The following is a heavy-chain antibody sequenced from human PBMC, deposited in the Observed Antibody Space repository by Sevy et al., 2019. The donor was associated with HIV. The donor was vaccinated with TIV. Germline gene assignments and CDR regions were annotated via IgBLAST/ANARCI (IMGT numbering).Heavy chain of an antibody. CDR3: ARRRVTDGDYGGLDP. CDR2: IGASGVAT. Sequence: GGSLRLSCTASGFTFGAYAMNWVRQAPGEGLEWVSGIGASGVATYYADSVKGRFTVSRENSNNTLFLQMNSLRVEDTAIYYCARRRVTDGDYGGLDPWGQGTLVTVSS. D-gene: IGHD4-17*01. CDR1: GFTFGAYA. J-gene: IGHJ5*02. V-gene: IGHV3-23*01.